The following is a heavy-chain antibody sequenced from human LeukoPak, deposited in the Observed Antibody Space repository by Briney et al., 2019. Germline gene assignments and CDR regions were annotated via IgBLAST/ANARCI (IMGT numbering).Heavy chain of an antibody. J-gene: IGHJ1*01. CDR1: GGTFSSYA. Sequence: GSSVKVSCKASGGTFSSYAISWVRQAPGQGLGWMGRIIPILGIANYAQKFQGRVTITADKSTSTAYMELSSLRSEDTAVYYCARAETYYYDSSGYRIEYFQHWGQGTLVTVSS. V-gene: IGHV1-69*04. D-gene: IGHD3-22*01. CDR2: IIPILGIA. CDR3: ARAETYYYDSSGYRIEYFQH.